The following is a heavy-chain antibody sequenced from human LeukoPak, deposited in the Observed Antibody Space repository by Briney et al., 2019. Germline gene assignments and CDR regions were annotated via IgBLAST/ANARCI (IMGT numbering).Heavy chain of an antibody. V-gene: IGHV3-30*02. J-gene: IGHJ5*02. CDR3: AKGQHYYDSSGYFS. CDR1: GFTFSSYS. D-gene: IGHD3-22*01. Sequence: GGSLRLSCAASGFTFSSYSMHWVRQAPGKGREWVAFIRYDGSNKYYADSVKGRFTISRDNSKNTLYLQMNSLRAEDTAVYYCAKGQHYYDSSGYFSWGQGTLVTVSS. CDR2: IRYDGSNK.